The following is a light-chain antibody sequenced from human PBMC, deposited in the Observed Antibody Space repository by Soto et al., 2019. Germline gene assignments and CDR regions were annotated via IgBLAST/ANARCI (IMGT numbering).Light chain of an antibody. Sequence: EIVLTQSPDTLSVSPGESATLSCRASQSIGSNLAWYQQKPGQSPRLLIYGASSRATGVPARFSGSGSGVGFTLTIGGLQSEDFAVYHCQQYNQWPGTFGQGTKVDIK. CDR3: QQYNQWPGT. J-gene: IGKJ1*01. CDR2: GAS. V-gene: IGKV3-15*01. CDR1: QSIGSN.